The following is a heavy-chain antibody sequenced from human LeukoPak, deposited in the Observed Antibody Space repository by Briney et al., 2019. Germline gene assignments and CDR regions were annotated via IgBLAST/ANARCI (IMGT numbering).Heavy chain of an antibody. CDR3: ARDLGSSGYYYEPDAFDI. CDR2: ISTYNGNT. Sequence: ASVKVSCTASADTFTNYGFSWVRQAPGQGLEWMGWISTYNGNTKYPQKLQGRDSMTTDTFTSTAYMELRSLRSDDAAVYYCARDLGSSGYYYEPDAFDIWGKGTMVTVSS. D-gene: IGHD3-22*01. J-gene: IGHJ3*02. CDR1: ADTFTNYG. V-gene: IGHV1-18*01.